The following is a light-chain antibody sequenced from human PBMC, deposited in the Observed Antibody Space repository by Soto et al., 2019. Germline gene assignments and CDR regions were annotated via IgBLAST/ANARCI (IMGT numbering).Light chain of an antibody. CDR1: QSVSGC. Sequence: EIVLTQSPATLSLSPGERATLSCRASQSVSGCLAWYQQKPGQAPRLLIYDASNRATGIPARFSGSGSGTDFTLTISSLEPEDFAVYYCQQRCNWPPVTFGGGTKGEIK. J-gene: IGKJ4*01. CDR2: DAS. V-gene: IGKV3-11*01. CDR3: QQRCNWPPVT.